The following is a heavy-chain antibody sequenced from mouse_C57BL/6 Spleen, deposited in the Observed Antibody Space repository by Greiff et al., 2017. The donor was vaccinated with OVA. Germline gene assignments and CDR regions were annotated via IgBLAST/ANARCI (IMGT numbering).Heavy chain of an antibody. V-gene: IGHV1-15*01. D-gene: IGHD1-1*01. CDR1: GYTFTDYE. CDR2: IDPETGGT. Sequence: VQLQQSGAELVRPGASVTLSCKASGYTFTDYEMHWVKQTPVHGLEWIGAIDPETGGTAYNQKFKGKAILTADKSSSTAYMELRSLTSEDSAVYYCTRDTTVVVRYFDVWGTGTTVTVSS. CDR3: TRDTTVVVRYFDV. J-gene: IGHJ1*03.